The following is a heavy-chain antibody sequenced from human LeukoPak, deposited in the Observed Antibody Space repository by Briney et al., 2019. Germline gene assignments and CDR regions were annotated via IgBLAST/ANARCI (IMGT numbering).Heavy chain of an antibody. CDR3: ARGEWLLED. V-gene: IGHV7-4-1*02. D-gene: IGHD3-3*01. CDR1: GYTFTNHA. Sequence: ASVKVSCKASGYTFTNHAMNWVRQAPGQGLEWMGWINTNTGNPTYARGFTGRFVFSLDTSVSTAYLQISSLKAEDTAVYYCARGEWLLEDWGQGTLVTVSS. J-gene: IGHJ4*02. CDR2: INTNTGNP.